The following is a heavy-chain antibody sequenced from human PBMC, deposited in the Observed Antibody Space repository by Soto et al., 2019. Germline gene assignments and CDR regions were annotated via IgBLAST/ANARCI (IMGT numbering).Heavy chain of an antibody. CDR3: ACYYDSSGYSGGGNWFDP. CDR1: GGSISSGDYY. J-gene: IGHJ5*02. D-gene: IGHD3-22*01. Sequence: SETLSLTCTVSGGSISSGDYYWSCIRQPPGKGLEWIGYIYYSGSTYYNPSLKSRVTISVDTSKNQFSLKLSSVTAADTAVYYCACYYDSSGYSGGGNWFDPWGQGTLVTVSS. CDR2: IYYSGST. V-gene: IGHV4-30-4*01.